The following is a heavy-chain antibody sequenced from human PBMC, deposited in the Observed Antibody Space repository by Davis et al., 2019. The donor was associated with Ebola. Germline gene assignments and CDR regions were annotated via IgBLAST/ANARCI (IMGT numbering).Heavy chain of an antibody. J-gene: IGHJ4*02. V-gene: IGHV3-21*01. D-gene: IGHD6-19*01. CDR2: ITSTSNNI. CDR1: GFTFSSYS. Sequence: PGGSLRLSCAASGFTFSSYSMNWVRQAPGKGLEWVSSITSTSNNIYYADSVKGRFTISRDNAKNSLYLQMNSLRAEDTAVYYCARDLRIAVAPVGYWGQGTLVTVSS. CDR3: ARDLRIAVAPVGY.